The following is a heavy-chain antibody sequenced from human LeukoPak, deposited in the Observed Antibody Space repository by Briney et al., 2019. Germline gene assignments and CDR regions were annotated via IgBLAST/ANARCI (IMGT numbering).Heavy chain of an antibody. CDR3: ARHKAYYYDSSGYPEGYYYYGMDV. CDR2: IYPGDSDT. D-gene: IGHD3-22*01. Sequence: GESLKISCKGSGYSFTSYWIGWVRQMPGKGLEWMGIIYPGDSDTRYSPSFQGQVTISADKSISTAYLQWSSLKASDTAMYYCARHKAYYYDSSGYPEGYYYYGMDVWGQGTTVTVSS. CDR1: GYSFTSYW. J-gene: IGHJ6*02. V-gene: IGHV5-51*01.